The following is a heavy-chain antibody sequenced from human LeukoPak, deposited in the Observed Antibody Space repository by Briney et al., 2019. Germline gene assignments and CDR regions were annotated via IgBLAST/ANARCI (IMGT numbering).Heavy chain of an antibody. CDR2: IKSKTDGGTT. D-gene: IGHD2-8*01. V-gene: IGHV3-15*01. CDR3: TTDLEWAEGEFDY. CDR1: GFTFTSYS. Sequence: GGSLRLSCSASGFTFTSYSMSWVRQAPGKGLEWVGRIKSKTDGGTTDYAAPVKGRFTISRDDSKNTLYLQMNSLKTEDTAVYYCTTDLEWAEGEFDYWGQGTLVTVSS. J-gene: IGHJ4*02.